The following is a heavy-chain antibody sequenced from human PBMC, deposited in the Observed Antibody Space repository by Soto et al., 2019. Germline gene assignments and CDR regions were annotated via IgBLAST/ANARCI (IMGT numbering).Heavy chain of an antibody. D-gene: IGHD3-3*01. J-gene: IGHJ6*03. CDR2: IYYSGST. Sequence: SETLSLTCTVSGGSISSYYWSWIRQPPGKGLEWIGYIYYSGSTNYNPSLKSRVTISVDTSKNQFSLKLSSVTAADTAVYYCARTINYDFWSGRPTSYYYMDVWGKGTTVTVSS. V-gene: IGHV4-59*01. CDR1: GGSISSYY. CDR3: ARTINYDFWSGRPTSYYYMDV.